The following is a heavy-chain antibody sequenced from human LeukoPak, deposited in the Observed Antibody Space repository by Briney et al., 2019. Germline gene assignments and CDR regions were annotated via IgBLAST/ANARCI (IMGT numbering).Heavy chain of an antibody. CDR3: ARNWGQFDY. CDR2: INHSGST. V-gene: IGHV4-34*01. CDR1: GGSFSGYF. Sequence: SETLSLTCAVYGGSFSGYFWCWIRQPPGKGLEWIGEINHSGSTNYNPSLKSRVTISVDTSKNQFSLKLSSVTAADTAVYFCARNWGQFDYWGQGTLVTVSS. D-gene: IGHD7-27*01. J-gene: IGHJ4*02.